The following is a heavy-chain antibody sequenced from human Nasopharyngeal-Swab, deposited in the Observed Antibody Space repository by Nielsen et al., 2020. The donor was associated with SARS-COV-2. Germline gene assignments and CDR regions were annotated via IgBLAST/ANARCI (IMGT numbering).Heavy chain of an antibody. Sequence: GGSLRLSCEASGFTFGSYTMNWVRQAPGKGLEWVSFISSSGSIAYYADSVKGRFTISIDNANNSLYLQMNSLRADDTAVYYCVRDGALIQLWLLPHALDIWGQGTLVTVSS. CDR3: VRDGALIQLWLLPHALDI. J-gene: IGHJ3*02. V-gene: IGHV3-48*04. CDR1: GFTFGSYT. CDR2: ISSSGSIA. D-gene: IGHD5-18*01.